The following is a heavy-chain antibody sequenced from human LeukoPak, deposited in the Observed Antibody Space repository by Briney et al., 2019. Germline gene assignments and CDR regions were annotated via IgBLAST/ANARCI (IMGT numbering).Heavy chain of an antibody. V-gene: IGHV1-69*06. CDR1: GGTFSSYA. Sequence: GASVKVSCKASGGTFSSYAISWVRQAPGQGLEWMGGIIPIFGTANYAQKFQGRVTITADKSTSTAYMELSSLRSEDTAVYYCASVSSYYDSSGYLDYWGQGTLVTVSS. D-gene: IGHD3-22*01. CDR2: IIPIFGTA. CDR3: ASVSSYYDSSGYLDY. J-gene: IGHJ4*02.